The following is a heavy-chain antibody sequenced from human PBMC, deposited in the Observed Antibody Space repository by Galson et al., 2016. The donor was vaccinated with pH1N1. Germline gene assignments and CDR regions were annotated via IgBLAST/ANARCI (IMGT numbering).Heavy chain of an antibody. V-gene: IGHV6-1*01. J-gene: IGHJ3*02. Sequence: CAISGDSVSSNSATWNWIRQSPSRGLEWLGRTYYSTKWYNDYAESVKRRIIISPDTSKNQLSLHLNSVTPADTAVYYCARGVIDYDFWSGYQDHAAFDIWGQGTMVIVSS. D-gene: IGHD3-3*01. CDR3: ARGVIDYDFWSGYQDHAAFDI. CDR1: GDSVSSNSAT. CDR2: TYYSTKWYN.